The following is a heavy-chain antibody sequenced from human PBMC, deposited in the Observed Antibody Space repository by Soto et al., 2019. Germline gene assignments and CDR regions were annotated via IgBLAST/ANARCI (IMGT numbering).Heavy chain of an antibody. D-gene: IGHD2-2*01. J-gene: IGHJ6*02. CDR1: GGTFSSYA. CDR3: ARSQGSSTSLEIYYYYYYGMDV. V-gene: IGHV1-69*01. Sequence: QVQLVQSGAEVKKPGSSVKVSCKASGGTFSSYAISWVRQAPGQELEWMGGIIPISGTANYAQKFQGRVTITADESTNMELSSLRSEDTAVYYCARSQGSSTSLEIYYYYYYGMDVWGQGTTVTVSS. CDR2: IIPISGTA.